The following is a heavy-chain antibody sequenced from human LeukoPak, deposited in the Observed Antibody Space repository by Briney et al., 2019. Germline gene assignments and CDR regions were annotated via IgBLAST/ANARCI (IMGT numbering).Heavy chain of an antibody. D-gene: IGHD5-18*01. J-gene: IGHJ4*02. CDR1: GGSFSGYY. CDR3: ARASGYSYGYTHD. Sequence: PSETLSLTCAVYGGSFSGYYWSWIRQPPGKGLEWIGEINHRGNTNYNPSLKSRVTLSVDTSKNQFSLKMTSVTAADTAVYYCARASGYSYGYTHDWGQGTLVSVSS. CDR2: INHRGNT. V-gene: IGHV4-34*01.